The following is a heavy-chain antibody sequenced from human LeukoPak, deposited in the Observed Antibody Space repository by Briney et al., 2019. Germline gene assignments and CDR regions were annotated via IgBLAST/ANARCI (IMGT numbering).Heavy chain of an antibody. CDR2: IRDSGSST. Sequence: GGALRLSCAASGFTFSSYAMSWVRQAPGKGLEWVSAIRDSGSSTHYADSVKGRFTTSRDNSKNTLFLQMNSLRAEDTAVYYCAKYGPQDSGSSHFDYWGQGALVTVSS. J-gene: IGHJ4*02. CDR3: AKYGPQDSGSSHFDY. V-gene: IGHV3-23*01. D-gene: IGHD1-26*01. CDR1: GFTFSSYA.